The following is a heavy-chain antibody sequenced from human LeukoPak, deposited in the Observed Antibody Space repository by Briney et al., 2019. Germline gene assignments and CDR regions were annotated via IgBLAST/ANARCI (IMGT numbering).Heavy chain of an antibody. J-gene: IGHJ4*02. CDR1: GYSISSGYY. CDR3: ARDLGIAARPDY. V-gene: IGHV4-38-2*02. CDR2: IYHSGST. Sequence: SETLSLTCNVSGYSISSGYYWGRIRQPPGKGLEWIGTIYHSGSTYYNPSLKSRVTISVDTSKNQFSLKLSSVTAADTAVYYCARDLGIAARPDYWGQGTLVTVSS. D-gene: IGHD6-6*01.